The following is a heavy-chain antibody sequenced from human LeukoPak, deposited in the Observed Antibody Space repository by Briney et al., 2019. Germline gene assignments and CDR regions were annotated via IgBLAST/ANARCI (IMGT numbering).Heavy chain of an antibody. V-gene: IGHV3-23*01. Sequence: GGSLRLSCAASGFTFSRYGMHWVRQAPGKGLEWVSAISGSGGSTYYADSVKGRFTISRDNSKNTVYLQMNSLRAEDTAVYYCAKTTAGNSSGRYPGWPVDYWGQGTLVTVSS. CDR2: ISGSGGST. CDR3: AKTTAGNSSGRYPGWPVDY. D-gene: IGHD6-19*01. CDR1: GFTFSRYG. J-gene: IGHJ4*02.